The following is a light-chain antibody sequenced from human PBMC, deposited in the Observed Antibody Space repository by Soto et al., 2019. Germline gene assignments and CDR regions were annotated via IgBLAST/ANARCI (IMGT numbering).Light chain of an antibody. CDR3: QQSSNWPPIT. CDR2: DTS. CDR1: QSVSSN. J-gene: IGKJ5*01. V-gene: IGKV3-15*01. Sequence: EIVLTQAPDTLSLSPGEIATLSCRASQSVSSNLAWYQQKPGQAPMLLIYDTSTRATGIPARFSGSGSGTEFTLTISSLQSEDFAVYYCQQSSNWPPITFGPGTRLEIK.